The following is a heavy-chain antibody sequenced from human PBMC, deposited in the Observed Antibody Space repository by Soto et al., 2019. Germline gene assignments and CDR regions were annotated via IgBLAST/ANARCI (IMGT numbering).Heavy chain of an antibody. D-gene: IGHD3-3*01. Sequence: SETLSLTCTVSGGSISSDDYYWSWIRQPPGKGLEWIGYIYYSGSTYYNPSLKSRVIISVDTSKNQFSLKLSSVTAADTAVYYFARAGRITIFGVVNDAFDIWGQGTMVTVSS. CDR1: GGSISSDDYY. J-gene: IGHJ3*02. V-gene: IGHV4-30-4*01. CDR2: IYYSGST. CDR3: ARAGRITIFGVVNDAFDI.